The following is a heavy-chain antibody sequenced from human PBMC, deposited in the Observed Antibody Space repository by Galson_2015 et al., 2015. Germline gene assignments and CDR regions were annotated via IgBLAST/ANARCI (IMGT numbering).Heavy chain of an antibody. J-gene: IGHJ3*02. CDR1: GFTFGEYA. CDR2: IRSKAYGGTT. V-gene: IGHV3-49*03. Sequence: SLRLSCAASGFTFGEYAMSWFRQAPGKGLEWVGFIRSKAYGGTTGYAASVKGRFSISRDDSKSIAYLQMNSLKTEDTAIYYCTRGRDGYKLDSFDIWGQGTMVTVSS. D-gene: IGHD5-24*01. CDR3: TRGRDGYKLDSFDI.